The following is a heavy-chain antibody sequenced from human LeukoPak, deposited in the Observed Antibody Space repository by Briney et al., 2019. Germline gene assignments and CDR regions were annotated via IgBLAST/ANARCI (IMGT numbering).Heavy chain of an antibody. CDR3: ATASFGYFQH. V-gene: IGHV4-59*01. CDR1: GFTFSSYS. D-gene: IGHD3-10*01. Sequence: GSLRLSCAASGFTFSSYSMNRVRQAPGKGLEWIGYIYYSGSTNYNPSLKSRVTMSLDTSKNQFSLRLGSVTAADTAVFYCATASFGYFQHWGQGTLVTVSS. CDR2: IYYSGST. J-gene: IGHJ1*01.